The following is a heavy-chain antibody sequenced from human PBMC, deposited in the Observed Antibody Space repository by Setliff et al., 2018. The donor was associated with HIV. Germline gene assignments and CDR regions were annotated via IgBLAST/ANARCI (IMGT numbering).Heavy chain of an antibody. V-gene: IGHV1-18*01. CDR3: ARDPYYNFWRRGAFDY. CDR1: GYTFTSYG. J-gene: IGHJ4*02. D-gene: IGHD3-3*01. Sequence: VKVSCKASGYTFTSYGISWVRQAPGQGLEWMGWISAYNGNTNYAQKLQGRVTMTTDTSTSTAYMELRSLRSDDTAVYYCARDPYYNFWRRGAFDYWGQGTLVTVSS. CDR2: ISAYNGNT.